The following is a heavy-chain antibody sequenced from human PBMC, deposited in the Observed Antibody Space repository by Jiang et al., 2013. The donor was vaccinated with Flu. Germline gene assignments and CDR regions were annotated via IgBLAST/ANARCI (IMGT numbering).Heavy chain of an antibody. CDR3: ARDNAEGNDWYFDL. J-gene: IGHJ2*01. Sequence: GLVKPSETLSLTCTVSVAPSVVTTGAGSGSPQGRDWSGLGISITVGGTNXNPSLKSRVTISVDTSKNQFSLKLSSVTAADTAVYYCARDNAEGNDWYFDLWGRGTLVTVSS. CDR2: SITVGGT. CDR1: VAPSVVTT. D-gene: IGHD3-10*01. V-gene: IGHV4-59*01.